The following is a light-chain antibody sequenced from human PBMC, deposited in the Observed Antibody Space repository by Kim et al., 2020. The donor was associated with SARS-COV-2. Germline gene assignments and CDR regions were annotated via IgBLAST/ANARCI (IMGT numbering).Light chain of an antibody. CDR3: AAWDDSLNGSYV. CDR2: SNN. J-gene: IGLJ1*01. CDR1: SSNIGSNT. Sequence: QSVLTQPPSASGTHGQRVTISCSGSSSNIGSNTVNWYQQLPGTAPKLLIYSNNQRPSGVPDRFSGSESGTSASLAISGLQSEDEADYYCAAWDDSLNGSYVFGTGTKVTVL. V-gene: IGLV1-44*01.